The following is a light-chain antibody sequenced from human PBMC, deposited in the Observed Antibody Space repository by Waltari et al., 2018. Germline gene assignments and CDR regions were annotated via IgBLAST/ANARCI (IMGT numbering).Light chain of an antibody. CDR3: GTWDTDLSVV. CDR1: GSNIGNNF. Sequence: QSVLTQPPSVSAAPGQKVTISCSGTGSNIGNNFVSWYQQLPGTAPKLLIYDNNKRPSGIPDRFSGSKSGTSATLGITGLQTGDEADYYSGTWDTDLSVVFGGGTKLTVL. CDR2: DNN. J-gene: IGLJ2*01. V-gene: IGLV1-51*01.